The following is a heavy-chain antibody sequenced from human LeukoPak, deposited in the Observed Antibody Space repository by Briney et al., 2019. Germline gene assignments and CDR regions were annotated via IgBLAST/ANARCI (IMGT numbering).Heavy chain of an antibody. CDR3: ARDPSYCSSTSCYVGSPLYYYYPMDV. D-gene: IGHD2-2*01. Sequence: GGSLRLSCAASGFTFSTSGMHWVRQAPGKGLEWVAVIWFDGSNKHYADSVKGRFTISRDNSENTLYLQMNSLRAEDTAVYYCARDPSYCSSTSCYVGSPLYYYYPMDVWGQGTTVTVSS. CDR2: IWFDGSNK. CDR1: GFTFSTSG. J-gene: IGHJ6*02. V-gene: IGHV3-33*01.